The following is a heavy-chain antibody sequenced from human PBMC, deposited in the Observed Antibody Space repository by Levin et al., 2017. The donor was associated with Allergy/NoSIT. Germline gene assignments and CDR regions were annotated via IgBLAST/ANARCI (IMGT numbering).Heavy chain of an antibody. CDR1: GFTFSDYY. CDR3: ARDYSSSYGVYFDY. D-gene: IGHD6-13*01. Sequence: PGESLKISCAASGFTFSDYYMSWIRQAPGKGLEWVSYISSSGSTLYYADSVKGRFTISRDNAKNSLYLQMNGLRAEDTALYYCARDYSSSYGVYFDYWGQGTLVTVSS. CDR2: ISSSGSTL. J-gene: IGHJ4*02. V-gene: IGHV3-11*01.